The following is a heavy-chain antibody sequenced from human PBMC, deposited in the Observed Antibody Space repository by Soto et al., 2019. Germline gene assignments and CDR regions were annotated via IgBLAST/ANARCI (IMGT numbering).Heavy chain of an antibody. V-gene: IGHV3-23*01. CDR1: GFTFSSYA. Sequence: EVQLLESGGGLVQPGGSLRLSCAASGFTFSSYAMSWVRQAPGKGLEWVSAISGSGGSTYYADSVKGRFTISRDNSKNTRYWQRNSLRAEDTAVYYCAKDQGELTWGGAGTGGTDYWGQGTLVTVSS. D-gene: IGHD1-26*01. CDR2: ISGSGGST. CDR3: AKDQGELTWGGAGTGGTDY. J-gene: IGHJ4*02.